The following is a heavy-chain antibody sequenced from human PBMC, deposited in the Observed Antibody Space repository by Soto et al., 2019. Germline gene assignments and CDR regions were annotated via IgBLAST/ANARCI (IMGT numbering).Heavy chain of an antibody. D-gene: IGHD3-10*01. CDR1: GYTFTRSG. J-gene: IGHJ6*02. V-gene: IGHV1-18*01. Sequence: QVQLVQSGAEVKKPGASVKVSCKASGYTFTRSGISWVRQAPGQGLEWMGWISTYNGDTNYAQTFQGRVTRTPDTSPXTAYMELRSLRSDDPAVYYWATEGGAPLFYYGMDVWGQGTPVTVSS. CDR2: ISTYNGDT. CDR3: ATEGGAPLFYYGMDV.